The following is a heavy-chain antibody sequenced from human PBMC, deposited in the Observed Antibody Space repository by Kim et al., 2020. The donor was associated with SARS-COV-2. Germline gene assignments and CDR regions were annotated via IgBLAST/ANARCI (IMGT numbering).Heavy chain of an antibody. Sequence: GGSLRLSCAASGFTFRNYALSWVRQAPGKGLEWLSAISGSGGTTHCADSVKGRFTISRDNSKNTLYLQMNSLRAEDTAVYFCAKNVESGTSGWLSWGQG. V-gene: IGHV3-23*01. CDR3: AKNVESGTSGWLS. CDR1: GFTFRNYA. CDR2: ISGSGGTT. J-gene: IGHJ5*02. D-gene: IGHD6-19*01.